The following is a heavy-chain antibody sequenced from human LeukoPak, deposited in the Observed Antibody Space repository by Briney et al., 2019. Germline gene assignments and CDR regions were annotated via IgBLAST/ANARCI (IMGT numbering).Heavy chain of an antibody. J-gene: IGHJ4*02. V-gene: IGHV4-34*01. CDR1: GGSFSDHY. CDR2: INPSGNI. D-gene: IGHD3-16*01. Sequence: SETLSLICAVYGGSFSDHYWSWIRQPPGKGLEWIGEINPSGNINYNPSLKSRVTLSVDTSKNQFSLKLNSVTAADTAVYYCATRVMWGQGTLVTVSS. CDR3: ATRVM.